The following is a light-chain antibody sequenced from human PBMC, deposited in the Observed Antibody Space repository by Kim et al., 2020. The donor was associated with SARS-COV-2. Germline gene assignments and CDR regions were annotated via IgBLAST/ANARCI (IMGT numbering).Light chain of an antibody. CDR3: QSADGSGTYV. V-gene: IGLV3-25*03. CDR1: ALPKKQ. J-gene: IGLJ1*01. CDR2: KDS. Sequence: SYELTQPPSVSVSPGQTARITCSGDALPKKQTYWYQQKSGQAPLLLIYKDSERPSGIPGRFSGSSSGTTVTLTISGVQAEDDADYYCQSADGSGTYVFGTGTKVTVL.